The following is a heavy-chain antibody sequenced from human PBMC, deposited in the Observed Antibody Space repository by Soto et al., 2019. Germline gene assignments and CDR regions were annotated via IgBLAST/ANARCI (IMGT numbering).Heavy chain of an antibody. D-gene: IGHD5-12*01. CDR1: GGSISSYY. CDR2: IYYSGST. J-gene: IGHJ4*02. CDR3: ARGKYSDSKLAHFHS. V-gene: IGHV4-59*01. Sequence: PSETLSLTCTVSGGSISSYYWSWIRQPPGKGLEWIGYIYYSGSTNYNPSLKSRVTISVDTSKNQFSLKLRSVTAADTAVYYCARGKYSDSKLAHFHSWGQGPPISV.